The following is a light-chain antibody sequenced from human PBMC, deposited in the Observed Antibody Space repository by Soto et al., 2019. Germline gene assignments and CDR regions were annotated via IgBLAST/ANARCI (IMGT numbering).Light chain of an antibody. CDR3: QQYNSYST. CDR2: DAS. Sequence: IQMTQSPSSPAASVGDRVTIPCRASQSISSWLAWYQQKPGKAPKLLIYDASSLESGVPSRFSGSGSGTEFTLTISSLQPDDFATYYCQQYNSYSTFGQGTKVDIK. CDR1: QSISSW. V-gene: IGKV1-5*01. J-gene: IGKJ1*01.